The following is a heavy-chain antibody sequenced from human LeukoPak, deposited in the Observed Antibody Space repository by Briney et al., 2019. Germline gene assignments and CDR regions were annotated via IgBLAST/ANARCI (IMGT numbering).Heavy chain of an antibody. CDR1: GYTFTTYH. J-gene: IGHJ6*02. Sequence: ASVKVSCKTSGYTFTTYHVHWVRQAPGQGLGWMGMINPSAGSTTYAQNFQGRVTMTTDTSTSTAYMELRSLRSDDTAVYYCARDASKEYVWGSYRTPGGMDVWGQGTTVTVSS. CDR2: INPSAGST. CDR3: ARDASKEYVWGSYRTPGGMDV. V-gene: IGHV1-46*01. D-gene: IGHD3-16*02.